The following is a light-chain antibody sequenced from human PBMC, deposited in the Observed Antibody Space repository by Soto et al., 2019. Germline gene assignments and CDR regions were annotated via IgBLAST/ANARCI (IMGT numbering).Light chain of an antibody. Sequence: EVDLTQSPATLSVSPGEGATLSCRASESVSISLAWYQHKPGQPPRLLIHGASTRASGVPPRFSGSGSGTDFSLTISSLQSEDYAVYFCQQYHVWPKWTFGQGTKVEI. V-gene: IGKV3D-15*01. CDR3: QQYHVWPKWT. CDR1: ESVSIS. J-gene: IGKJ1*01. CDR2: GAS.